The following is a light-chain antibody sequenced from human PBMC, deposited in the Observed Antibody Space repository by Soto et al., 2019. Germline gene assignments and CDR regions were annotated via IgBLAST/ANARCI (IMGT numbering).Light chain of an antibody. V-gene: IGKV3-11*01. CDR2: GAS. Sequence: EIVLTQSPASLSLSPGARATLSCRASQSVDSYLVWYQQKPGQAPRLLIFGASNRATGIPARFSGSGSGTDFTLTINSLEPEDFAVYYCQQRSSWPITFGQGTRLEIK. CDR3: QQRSSWPIT. J-gene: IGKJ5*01. CDR1: QSVDSY.